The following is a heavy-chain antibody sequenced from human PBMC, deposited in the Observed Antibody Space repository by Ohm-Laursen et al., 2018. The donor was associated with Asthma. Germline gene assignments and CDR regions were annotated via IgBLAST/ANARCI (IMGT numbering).Heavy chain of an antibody. CDR2: ISAYNGNT. Sequence: SVKVSCKASGYTFSSYDINWVRQAPGKGLEWMGWISAYNGNTNYAQKLQGRVTMTTDTSTSTAYMELRSLRSDDTAVYYCARGGSGYDPDYWGQGTLVTVSS. D-gene: IGHD5-12*01. V-gene: IGHV1-18*01. J-gene: IGHJ4*02. CDR1: GYTFSSYD. CDR3: ARGGSGYDPDY.